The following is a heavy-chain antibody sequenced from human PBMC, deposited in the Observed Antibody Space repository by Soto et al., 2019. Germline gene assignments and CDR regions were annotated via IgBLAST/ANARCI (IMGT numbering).Heavy chain of an antibody. V-gene: IGHV1-3*01. Sequence: QVQLVQSGAEVKKPGASVKVSCKASGYTFTSYAMHWVRQAPGQRLEWMGWINAGNGNTKYSQKFQGRVTITRDTSASTAYMELSSLRSEDTAVYYCARDMYYYDSCGYTFDPWGQGTLVTVSS. D-gene: IGHD3-22*01. CDR1: GYTFTSYA. CDR2: INAGNGNT. J-gene: IGHJ5*02. CDR3: ARDMYYYDSCGYTFDP.